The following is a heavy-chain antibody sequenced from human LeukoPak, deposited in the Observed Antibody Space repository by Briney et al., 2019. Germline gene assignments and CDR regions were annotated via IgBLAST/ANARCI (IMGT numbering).Heavy chain of an antibody. Sequence: SETLPLTCTVSGGSISSYYWSWVRQPPGKGLEWIGYIYYSGSTNYNPSLKSRVTISVDTSKNQFSLKLSSVTAADTAVYYCARNVDTAMVVHFDYWGQGALVTVSS. CDR3: ARNVDTAMVVHFDY. D-gene: IGHD5-18*01. J-gene: IGHJ4*02. V-gene: IGHV4-59*08. CDR2: IYYSGST. CDR1: GGSISSYY.